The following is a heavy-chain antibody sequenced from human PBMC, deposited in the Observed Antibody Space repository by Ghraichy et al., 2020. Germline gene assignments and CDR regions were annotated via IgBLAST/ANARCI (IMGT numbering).Heavy chain of an antibody. J-gene: IGHJ4*02. CDR2: IYTDGRA. V-gene: IGHV3-66*01. Sequence: GGSLRLSCAASGFTVSNHYMSWVRQAPGKGLEWVSVIYTDGRADYADSVRGRFTVSRDTSKNTLSLQMNSLRADDTAVYYCAKDSYFAYWGQGTLVTVSS. CDR1: GFTVSNHY. CDR3: AKDSYFAY.